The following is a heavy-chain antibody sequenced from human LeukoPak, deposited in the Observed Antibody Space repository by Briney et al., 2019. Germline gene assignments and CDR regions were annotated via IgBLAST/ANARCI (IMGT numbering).Heavy chain of an antibody. D-gene: IGHD3-9*01. Sequence: GGSLRLSCAASGFTFSSYEMNWVRQAPGKGLEWVSYISSSGSTIYYADSVKGRFTISRDNAKNSLYLQMNSLRAEDTAVYYCARESALRYFGWTSSLFDYWGQGTLVTVSS. CDR2: ISSSGSTI. J-gene: IGHJ4*02. V-gene: IGHV3-48*03. CDR1: GFTFSSYE. CDR3: ARESALRYFGWTSSLFDY.